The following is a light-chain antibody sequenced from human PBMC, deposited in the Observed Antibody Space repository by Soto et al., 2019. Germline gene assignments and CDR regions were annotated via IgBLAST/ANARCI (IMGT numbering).Light chain of an antibody. CDR1: QSFTSRS. J-gene: IGKJ5*01. CDR3: QYYGRPPT. Sequence: EIVLTQSPATLSVSPGERATLSCRASQSFTSRSLAWYQQKPGLAPRLLISGASNRAAGIPDRFSGSESGTDFTLTISRLEPEDFAVYFCQYYGRPPTVGQGTRLEIK. V-gene: IGKV3-20*01. CDR2: GAS.